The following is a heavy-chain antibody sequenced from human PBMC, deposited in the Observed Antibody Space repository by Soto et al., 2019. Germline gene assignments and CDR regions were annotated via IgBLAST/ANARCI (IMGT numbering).Heavy chain of an antibody. D-gene: IGHD3-3*01. Sequence: QVQLVQSGAEVKKPGASVKVSCKASGYTFTSYGISWVRQAPGQGLEWMGWISAYNGNTNYAQKLQGRVTMTTDTSTSTAYMGLRSLRSDDTAVYYCASGPRITIFGVVPTFDPWGQGTLVTVSS. V-gene: IGHV1-18*01. CDR2: ISAYNGNT. CDR3: ASGPRITIFGVVPTFDP. J-gene: IGHJ5*02. CDR1: GYTFTSYG.